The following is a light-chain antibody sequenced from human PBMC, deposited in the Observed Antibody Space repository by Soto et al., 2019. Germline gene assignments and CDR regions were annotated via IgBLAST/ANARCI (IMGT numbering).Light chain of an antibody. CDR2: AAS. V-gene: IGKV1-6*01. Sequence: ATQMIQSPSSLSASVGDRVTITCRASQGIRNDLGWYQQKPGKPPKLLIYAASILESGVPSRFSGSGSGTDFTLTISSLQPEDFATYFCLQDYSYPRTFGQGTKVEIK. CDR3: LQDYSYPRT. J-gene: IGKJ1*01. CDR1: QGIRND.